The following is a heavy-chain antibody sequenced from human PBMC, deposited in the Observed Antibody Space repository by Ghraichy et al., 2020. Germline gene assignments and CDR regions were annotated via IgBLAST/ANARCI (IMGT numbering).Heavy chain of an antibody. V-gene: IGHV4-38-2*02. CDR1: GYSISSGYY. Sequence: SQTLSLTCTVSGYSISSGYYWGWIRQPPGKGLEWIGSIYHSGSTYYNPSLKSRVTISVDTSKNQFSLKLSSVTAADTAVYYCASLGGGLEGRKTYTYYMDVWGKGTTVTVSS. D-gene: IGHD3-3*01. CDR3: ASLGGGLEGRKTYTYYMDV. CDR2: IYHSGST. J-gene: IGHJ6*03.